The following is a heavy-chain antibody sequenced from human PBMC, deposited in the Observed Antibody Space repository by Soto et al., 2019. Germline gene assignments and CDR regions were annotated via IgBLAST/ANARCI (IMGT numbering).Heavy chain of an antibody. J-gene: IGHJ4*02. D-gene: IGHD5-18*01. V-gene: IGHV4-31*03. CDR1: CGSIISGGYY. Sequence: SETLSLTCTFSCGSIISGGYYWSWIRQHPGKGLEWIGYIYYSRSTYYNPSLKSRVTISVDTSKNQFSLKLSSVTAADTAVYYCASGYNLDYWGQGTLVTVSS. CDR2: IYYSRST. CDR3: ASGYNLDY.